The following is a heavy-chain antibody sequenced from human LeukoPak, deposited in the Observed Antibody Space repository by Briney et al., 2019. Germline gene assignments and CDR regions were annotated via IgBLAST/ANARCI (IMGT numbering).Heavy chain of an antibody. Sequence: GGSLRLSCAASGFTFSNAWMNWVRQAPGKGLEWVGRIKSKTDGGTTDYAAPVKGRFTISRDDSKNTLYLQMNSLETEDTAVYYCTTETCSSTSCLDYWGQGTLVTVSS. J-gene: IGHJ4*02. CDR3: TTETCSSTSCLDY. V-gene: IGHV3-15*07. CDR1: GFTFSNAW. D-gene: IGHD2-2*01. CDR2: IKSKTDGGTT.